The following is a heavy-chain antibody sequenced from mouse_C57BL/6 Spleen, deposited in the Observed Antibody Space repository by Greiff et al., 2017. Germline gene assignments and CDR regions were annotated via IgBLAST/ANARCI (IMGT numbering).Heavy chain of an antibody. CDR3: ARNYAYGGFAY. D-gene: IGHD2-2*01. CDR2: IYPGSGST. J-gene: IGHJ3*01. CDR1: GYTFTSYW. Sequence: QVHVKQPGAELVKPGASVKMSCKASGYTFTSYWITWVKQRPGQGLEWIGDIYPGSGSTNYNEKFKSKATLTVDTSSSTAYMQLSSLTSEDSAVYYCARNYAYGGFAYWGQGTLVTVSA. V-gene: IGHV1-55*01.